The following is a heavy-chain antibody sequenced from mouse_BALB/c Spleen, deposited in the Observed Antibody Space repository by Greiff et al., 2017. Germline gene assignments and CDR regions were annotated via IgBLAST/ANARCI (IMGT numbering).Heavy chain of an antibody. CDR1: GFTFSSYA. CDR3: ARGGDYDGGFAY. D-gene: IGHD2-4*01. V-gene: IGHV5-6-5*01. Sequence: DVKLVESGGGLVKPGGSLKLSCAASGFTFSSYAMSWVRQTPEKRLEWVASISSGGSTYYPDSVKGRFTISRDNARNILYLQMSSLRSEDTAMYYCARGGDYDGGFAYWGQGTLVTVAA. CDR2: ISSGGST. J-gene: IGHJ3*01.